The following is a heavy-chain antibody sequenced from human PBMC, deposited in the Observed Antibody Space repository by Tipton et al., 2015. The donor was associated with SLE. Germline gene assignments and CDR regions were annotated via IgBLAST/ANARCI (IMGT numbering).Heavy chain of an antibody. CDR3: ARSGGGVPAAGQNYYYYYMDV. CDR1: GGSISSGGYY. V-gene: IGHV4-31*03. Sequence: TLSLTCTVSGGSISSGGYYWSWIRQHPGKGLEWIGYIYYSGSTYYNPSLKSRVTISVDTSKNQFSLKLSSVTAADTAVYYCARSGGGVPAAGQNYYYYYMDVWGKGTTVTVSS. D-gene: IGHD2-2*01. J-gene: IGHJ6*03. CDR2: IYYSGST.